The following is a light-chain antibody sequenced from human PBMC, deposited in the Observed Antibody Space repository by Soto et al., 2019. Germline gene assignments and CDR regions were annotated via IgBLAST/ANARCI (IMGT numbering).Light chain of an antibody. CDR2: DAS. V-gene: IGKV1-33*01. J-gene: IGKJ5*01. CDR1: QNINNY. Sequence: DVQMTQSPAALSATVGDRVTITCQASQNINNYLNWYQQKPGRAPKLLIYDASNLEAGVPSRFRGSGSGTDFTFTISRLQPEDIATYYCQQYENLPTFGQGTRLEIK. CDR3: QQYENLPT.